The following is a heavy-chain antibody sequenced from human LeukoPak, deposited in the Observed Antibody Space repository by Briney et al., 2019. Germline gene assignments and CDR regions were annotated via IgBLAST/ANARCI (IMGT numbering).Heavy chain of an antibody. J-gene: IGHJ4*02. CDR3: ARDREQWLVRPGYYFDY. D-gene: IGHD6-19*01. V-gene: IGHV3-64*01. Sequence: GGSLRLSCAASGFTFSSYGMVWVRQAPGKGLEYVSGISSNGGTTYYGNSVKGRFTISRDNAKNSVYLQMNSLRAEDTAIYYCARDREQWLVRPGYYFDYWGQGTLVTVSS. CDR2: ISSNGGTT. CDR1: GFTFSSYG.